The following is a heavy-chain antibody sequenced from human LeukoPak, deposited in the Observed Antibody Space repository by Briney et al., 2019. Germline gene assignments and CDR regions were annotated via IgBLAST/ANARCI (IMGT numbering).Heavy chain of an antibody. CDR1: GYTFTGYY. V-gene: IGHV1-2*02. Sequence: GASVKVSCKASGYTFTGYYMHWVRQAPGQGLEWMGWINPNSGGTNYAQKFQGRVTMTRDTSISTAYMELSRLRSDDTAVYYCARGPYYDILTGTTPFDYWGRGTLVTVSS. CDR3: ARGPYYDILTGTTPFDY. CDR2: INPNSGGT. J-gene: IGHJ4*02. D-gene: IGHD3-9*01.